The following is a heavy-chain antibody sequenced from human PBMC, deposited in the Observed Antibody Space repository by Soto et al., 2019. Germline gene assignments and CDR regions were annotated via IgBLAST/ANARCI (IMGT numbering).Heavy chain of an antibody. CDR1: GFTFSSYA. J-gene: IGHJ6*02. CDR2: ISYDGSNK. V-gene: IGHV3-30-3*01. CDR3: ARDGGYCSGGSCYLGGSYYYYGMDV. Sequence: GGSLRLSCAASGFTFSSYAMHWVRQAPGKGLEWVAVISYDGSNKYYADSVKGRFTISRDNSKNTLYLQMNSLRAEDTAVYYCARDGGYCSGGSCYLGGSYYYYGMDVWGQGTTVTVSS. D-gene: IGHD2-15*01.